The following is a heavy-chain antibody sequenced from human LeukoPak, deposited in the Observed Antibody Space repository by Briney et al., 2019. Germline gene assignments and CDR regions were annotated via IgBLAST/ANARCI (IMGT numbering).Heavy chain of an antibody. D-gene: IGHD3-9*01. CDR2: ISSSSGYI. Sequence: SGGSLRLSCAASGFTFSSYTMNWVRQAPGMGLEWVSSISSSSGYICYADSVKGRFTMSRDNAKKSLYLQMSSLRAEDTAVYYCAKTLGYYDILTGYYPLDYWGQGTLVTVSS. CDR1: GFTFSSYT. V-gene: IGHV3-21*01. CDR3: AKTLGYYDILTGYYPLDY. J-gene: IGHJ4*02.